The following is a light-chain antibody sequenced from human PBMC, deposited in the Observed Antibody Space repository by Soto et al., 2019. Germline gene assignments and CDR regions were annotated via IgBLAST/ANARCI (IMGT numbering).Light chain of an antibody. CDR3: QQYNNWPPWT. J-gene: IGKJ1*01. CDR1: QSVSNN. V-gene: IGKV3D-15*01. Sequence: EIVMTQSPATLSVSPGERATLSCRASQSVSNNLAWYHQKPGQSPRLLIYGASTRATGIPARFSGSGSGTEFALPISSLQSEDFAVYYCQQYNNWPPWTFGQGTKVEIK. CDR2: GAS.